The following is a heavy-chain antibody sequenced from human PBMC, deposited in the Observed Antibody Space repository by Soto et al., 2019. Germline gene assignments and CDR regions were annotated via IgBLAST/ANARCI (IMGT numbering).Heavy chain of an antibody. V-gene: IGHV2-5*02. CDR1: GFSLSTSGMG. D-gene: IGHD3-22*01. Sequence: SGPTLVNPTQTFTLACTFSGFSLSTSGMGVGWIRQPPGKALERLALIYWDDDKRYSPSLKSRLTITKDTSKNQVVLTMTNMDPVDTATYYCAHSLIGYYYDSSGSNWFDPWGQGTLVTVSS. CDR3: AHSLIGYYYDSSGSNWFDP. J-gene: IGHJ5*02. CDR2: IYWDDDK.